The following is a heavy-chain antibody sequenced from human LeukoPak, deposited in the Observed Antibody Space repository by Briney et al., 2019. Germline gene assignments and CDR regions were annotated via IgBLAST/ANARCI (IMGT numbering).Heavy chain of an antibody. CDR1: GFTLSSCA. Sequence: GGSLRLSYAASGFTLSSCAMTGVRQPPGKGLEWVSGITASGATTYYADSVKGRFTISRDTSKNTVYLQMNSLRAEDTAVYYCASLDYWGEGTPVAVAS. J-gene: IGHJ4*02. CDR2: ITASGATT. V-gene: IGHV3-23*01. CDR3: ASLDY.